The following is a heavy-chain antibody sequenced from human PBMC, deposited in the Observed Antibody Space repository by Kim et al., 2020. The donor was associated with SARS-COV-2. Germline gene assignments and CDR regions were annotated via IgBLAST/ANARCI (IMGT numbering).Heavy chain of an antibody. V-gene: IGHV3-13*01. Sequence: GGSLRLSCAASGFTFSSYDMHWVRQATGKGLEWVSAIGTAGDTYYPGSVKGRFTISRENAKNSLYLQMNSLRAGDTAVYYCARAVGQGYYYDSSGYYYDDAFDIWGQGTMVTVSS. D-gene: IGHD3-22*01. CDR2: IGTAGDT. CDR1: GFTFSSYD. CDR3: ARAVGQGYYYDSSGYYYDDAFDI. J-gene: IGHJ3*02.